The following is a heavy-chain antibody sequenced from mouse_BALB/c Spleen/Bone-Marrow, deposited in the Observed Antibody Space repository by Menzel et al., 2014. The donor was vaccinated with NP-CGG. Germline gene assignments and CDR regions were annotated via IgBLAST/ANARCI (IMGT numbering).Heavy chain of an antibody. Sequence: QVQLQQSGAELVRPGTSVKISCKASGYAFTNYWLGWVKQRPGHGLEWIGDIYPGSGNTYYTEKFKGKATLTADTSSGTAYMQLSSLTSEDSAVYFCARRRSLDYWGQGTILTVSS. CDR1: GYAFTNYW. J-gene: IGHJ2*01. CDR3: ARRRSLDY. V-gene: IGHV1-63*02. CDR2: IYPGSGNT.